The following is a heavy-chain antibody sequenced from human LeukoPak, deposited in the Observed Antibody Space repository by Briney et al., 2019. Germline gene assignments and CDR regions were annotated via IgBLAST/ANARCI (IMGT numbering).Heavy chain of an antibody. CDR3: ARGDTVMVGSFGY. D-gene: IGHD5-18*01. J-gene: IGHJ4*02. Sequence: SVTLSLACTVSGVSISSYYCNCIRQPAGKGLEWIGRFYTNEGTNYNPSLKSRVTISVDKSKNQFSLKLSSVTAADTAVYYCARGDTVMVGSFGYWGQGALVTVSS. CDR1: GVSISSYY. V-gene: IGHV4-4*07. CDR2: FYTNEGT.